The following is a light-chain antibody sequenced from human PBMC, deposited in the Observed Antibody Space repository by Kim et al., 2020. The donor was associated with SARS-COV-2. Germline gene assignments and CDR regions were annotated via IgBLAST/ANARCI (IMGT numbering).Light chain of an antibody. CDR1: ESVTSY. CDR3: QQCINWHFT. Sequence: EVVLTQSPATLSLSPGERATLSCRASESVTSYLAWYQQKPGQAPRLLIFDASRRATGIPARFSGSGSETDFTLTISSLEPEDLAVYYCQQCINWHFTFGQGTRLEIK. V-gene: IGKV3-11*01. CDR2: DAS. J-gene: IGKJ5*01.